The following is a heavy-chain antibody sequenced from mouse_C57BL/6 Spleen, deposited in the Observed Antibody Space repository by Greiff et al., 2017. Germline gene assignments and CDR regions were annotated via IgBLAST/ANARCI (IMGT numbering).Heavy chain of an antibody. CDR3: ASHYYGSSYDWYFDV. V-gene: IGHV2-9-1*01. Sequence: VMLVESGPGLVAPSQSLSITCTVSGFSLTSYAISWVRQPPGKGLEWLGVIWTGGGTNYNSALKSRLSISKDNSKSQVFLKMNSLQTDDTARYYCASHYYGSSYDWYFDVWGTGTTDTVSS. CDR2: IWTGGGT. D-gene: IGHD1-1*01. CDR1: GFSLTSYA. J-gene: IGHJ1*03.